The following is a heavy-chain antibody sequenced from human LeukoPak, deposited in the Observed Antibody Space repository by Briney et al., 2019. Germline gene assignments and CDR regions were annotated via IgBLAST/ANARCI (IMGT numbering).Heavy chain of an antibody. V-gene: IGHV1-69*13. D-gene: IGHD3-9*01. CDR2: IIPIFGTA. Sequence: GASVTVSCKASGGTFSSYAISWVRQAPGRGLEWMGGIIPIFGTANYAQKFQGRVTITADESTSTAYMELSSLRSEDTAVYYCARGPGDYDILTGYYYYYGMDVWGQGTTVTVSS. CDR1: GGTFSSYA. J-gene: IGHJ6*02. CDR3: ARGPGDYDILTGYYYYYGMDV.